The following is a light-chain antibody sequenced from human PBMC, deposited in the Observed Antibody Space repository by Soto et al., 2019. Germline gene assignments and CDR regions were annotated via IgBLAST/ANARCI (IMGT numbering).Light chain of an antibody. Sequence: QSVLTQPPSASGTPGQRVTISCSGGSSNIGSNTVNWYQQLPGTAPKLLIYSNNQRPSGVPDRFSGSKSGTSASLAISGLQSEVEADYYCAAWDDSLNGFYVFGTGTKVTVL. J-gene: IGLJ1*01. CDR3: AAWDDSLNGFYV. CDR2: SNN. V-gene: IGLV1-44*01. CDR1: SSNIGSNT.